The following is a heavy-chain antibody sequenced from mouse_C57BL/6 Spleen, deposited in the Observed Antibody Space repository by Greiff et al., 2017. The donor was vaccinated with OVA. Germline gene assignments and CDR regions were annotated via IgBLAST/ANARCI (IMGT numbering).Heavy chain of an antibody. CDR2: IYPGSGNT. J-gene: IGHJ4*01. Sequence: VQLQQSGAELVRPGASVKLSCKASGYTFTDYYINWVKQRPGQGLEWIARIYPGSGNTYYNEKFKGKATLTAEKSSSTAYMQLSSLTSEDSAVYFCARWRDYDGDYYAMDYWGQGTSVTVSS. CDR1: GYTFTDYY. V-gene: IGHV1-76*01. D-gene: IGHD2-4*01. CDR3: ARWRDYDGDYYAMDY.